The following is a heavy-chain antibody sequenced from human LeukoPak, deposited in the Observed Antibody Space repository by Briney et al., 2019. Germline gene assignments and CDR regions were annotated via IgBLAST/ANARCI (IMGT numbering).Heavy chain of an antibody. CDR3: ARGRVAAAGPFDY. CDR1: GGSISSYY. V-gene: IGHV4-59*01. J-gene: IGHJ4*02. CDR2: IYYSGST. D-gene: IGHD6-13*01. Sequence: SETLSLTCTVSGGSISSYYWSWIRQPPGKGLEWVGYIYYSGSTNYNPSLKSRVTISVDTSKNQFSLKLSSVTAADTAVYYCARGRVAAAGPFDYWGQGTLVTVSS.